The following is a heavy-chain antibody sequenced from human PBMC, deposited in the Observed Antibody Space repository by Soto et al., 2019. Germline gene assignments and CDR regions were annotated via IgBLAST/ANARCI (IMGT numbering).Heavy chain of an antibody. V-gene: IGHV3-30*18. CDR3: ANALDIVLMVPAGFDY. D-gene: IGHD2-8*01. Sequence: QVQLVESGGGVVQPGRSLRLSCAASGFTFSSYGMHWVRQAPGKGLEWVAVISYDGSNKYYADSVKGRFTISRDNSKNTLYLQMNSLRAEDTAVYYCANALDIVLMVPAGFDYWGQGTLVTVSS. CDR2: ISYDGSNK. J-gene: IGHJ4*02. CDR1: GFTFSSYG.